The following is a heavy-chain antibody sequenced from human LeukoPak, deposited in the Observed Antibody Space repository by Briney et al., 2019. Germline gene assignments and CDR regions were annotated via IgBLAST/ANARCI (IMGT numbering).Heavy chain of an antibody. CDR2: ISYDGSNK. J-gene: IGHJ4*02. Sequence: GRSLRLACAASGFTFSSYDMHWVRQAPGKGLEWVAVISYDGSNKYYADSVKGRFTISRDNSKNTLYLQMNSLRAEDTAVYYCAKGVAGTYNDYWGQGTLVTVSS. CDR1: GFTFSSYD. V-gene: IGHV3-30*18. D-gene: IGHD6-19*01. CDR3: AKGVAGTYNDY.